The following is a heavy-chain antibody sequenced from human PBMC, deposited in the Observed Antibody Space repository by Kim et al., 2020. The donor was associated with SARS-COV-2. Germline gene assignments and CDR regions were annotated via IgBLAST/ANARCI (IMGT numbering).Heavy chain of an antibody. CDR2: ISGSGYTT. D-gene: IGHD3-9*01. Sequence: GGSLRLSCAASGFTFSSYALRWVRQAPGKGLEWVSGISGSGYTTYYADSVKGRFTISRDNSKNMLYLQMNSLRAEDTAVYYCAILIDMTKDFDYWGQGTLVTVSS. V-gene: IGHV3-23*01. CDR3: AILIDMTKDFDY. J-gene: IGHJ4*02. CDR1: GFTFSSYA.